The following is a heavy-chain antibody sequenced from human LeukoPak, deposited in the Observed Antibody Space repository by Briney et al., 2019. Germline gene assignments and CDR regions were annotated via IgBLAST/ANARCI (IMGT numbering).Heavy chain of an antibody. CDR1: GGTFSSYA. CDR3: ARGVVVVPAAFGGYYFDY. Sequence: SVKVSCKASGGTFSSYAISWVRQAPGQGLEWMGGIIPIFGTANYAQKFQGRVTITTDESTSTAYMELSSLRSEDTAVYYCARGVVVVPAAFGGYYFDYWGQGTLVTVSS. CDR2: IIPIFGTA. D-gene: IGHD2-2*01. V-gene: IGHV1-69*05. J-gene: IGHJ4*02.